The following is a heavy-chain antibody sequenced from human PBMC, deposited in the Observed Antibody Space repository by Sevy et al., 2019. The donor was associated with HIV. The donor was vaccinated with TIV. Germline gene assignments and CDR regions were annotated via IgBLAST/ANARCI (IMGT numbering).Heavy chain of an antibody. CDR3: ASPRLGELSPLDY. V-gene: IGHV4-39*01. CDR1: GGSISSSSYY. J-gene: IGHJ4*02. D-gene: IGHD3-16*02. CDR2: IYYSGST. Sequence: SETLSLTCTVSGGSISSSSYYWGWIRQPPGKGLEWIGSIYYSGSTYYNPSLKSRVTISEDTSKNQFSLKLSSVTAADTAVYYCASPRLGELSPLDYWGQGTLVTVSS.